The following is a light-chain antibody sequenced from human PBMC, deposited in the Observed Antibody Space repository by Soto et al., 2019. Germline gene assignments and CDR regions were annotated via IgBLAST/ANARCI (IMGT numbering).Light chain of an antibody. CDR3: QQSLNPKT. CDR2: GAS. V-gene: IGKV3-20*01. CDR1: QSVSNIY. J-gene: IGKJ1*01. Sequence: ETVLTQSPGTLSLSPGERATPSCRASQSVSNIYVAWYQQKPGQAPRLLIYGASTRATGIPDRFSGSGSGTDFTLTIDRLEPEDFAVYYCQQSLNPKTFGQGTKVDIK.